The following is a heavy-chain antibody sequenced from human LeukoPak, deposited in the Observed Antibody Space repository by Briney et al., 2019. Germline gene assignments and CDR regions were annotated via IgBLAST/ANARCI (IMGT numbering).Heavy chain of an antibody. CDR1: GFTFDDYA. CDR3: AKVPDYGDFIFDY. Sequence: GGSLRLSCAASGFTFDDYAMHWVRQAPGKGLEWVSLISGDGTRTYYADSVKGRFTISRDNSKNSLYLQTNSLRTADTALYYCAKVPDYGDFIFDYWGQGTLVTVSS. D-gene: IGHD4-17*01. V-gene: IGHV3-43*02. CDR2: ISGDGTRT. J-gene: IGHJ4*02.